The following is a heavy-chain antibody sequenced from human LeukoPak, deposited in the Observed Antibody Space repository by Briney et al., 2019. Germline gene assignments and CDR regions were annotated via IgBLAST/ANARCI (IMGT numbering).Heavy chain of an antibody. CDR2: FDPEGGET. Sequence: ASVKVSCKVLGYTLTDLSIHWVRQTPGKGLEWMGGFDPEGGETIYAQNFQGRVTMTTDTSTSTAYMELRSLRSDDTAVYYCARGTVSDYWGQGTLVTVSS. CDR1: GYTLTDLS. D-gene: IGHD4-17*01. J-gene: IGHJ4*02. V-gene: IGHV1-24*01. CDR3: ARGTVSDY.